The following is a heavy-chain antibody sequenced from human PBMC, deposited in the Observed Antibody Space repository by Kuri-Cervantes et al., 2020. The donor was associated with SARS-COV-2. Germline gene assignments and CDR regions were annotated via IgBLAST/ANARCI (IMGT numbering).Heavy chain of an antibody. CDR1: GFTFSAFT. Sequence: GESLKISCAASGFTFSAFTISWVRQAPGKGLEWVSSISSTSVFKYYADSVKGRFTISRDNARDSVSLQMDSLRAEDTAVYFCAKVDYWGQGTLVTVSS. CDR2: ISSTSVFK. CDR3: AKVDY. V-gene: IGHV3-21*01. J-gene: IGHJ4*02.